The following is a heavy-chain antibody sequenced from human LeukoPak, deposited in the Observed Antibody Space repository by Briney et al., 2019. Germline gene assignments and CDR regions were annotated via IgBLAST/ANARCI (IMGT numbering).Heavy chain of an antibody. D-gene: IGHD3-16*01. V-gene: IGHV3-66*01. CDR3: ARDRGGSARFDY. Sequence: GGSLRLSCAASGLTFYSYGMSWVRQAPGKGLEWVSVTYSGGNTYYADPVKGRFTISRDNSKNTLYLQMNSLRAEDTAVYYCARDRGGSARFDYWGQGTLVTVSS. J-gene: IGHJ4*02. CDR2: TYSGGNT. CDR1: GLTFYSYG.